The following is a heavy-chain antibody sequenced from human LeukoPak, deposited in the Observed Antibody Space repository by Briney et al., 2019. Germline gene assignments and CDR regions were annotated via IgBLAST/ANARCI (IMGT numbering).Heavy chain of an antibody. CDR3: ARQRRVRGAKEVYYYYYYYMDV. Sequence: SETLSLTCAVYGGSFSGYYWSWIRQPPGKGLEWIGEINHSGSANYNPSLKSRVTISVDTSKNQFSLKLSSVTAADTAVYYCARQRRVRGAKEVYYYYYYYMDVWGKGTTVTISS. D-gene: IGHD3-10*01. J-gene: IGHJ6*03. CDR2: INHSGSA. CDR1: GGSFSGYY. V-gene: IGHV4-34*01.